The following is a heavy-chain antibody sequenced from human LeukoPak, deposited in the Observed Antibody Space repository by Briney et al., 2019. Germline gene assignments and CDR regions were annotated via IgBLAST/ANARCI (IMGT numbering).Heavy chain of an antibody. CDR3: ARERHSSSWYFVDWFDP. V-gene: IGHV1-69*13. CDR1: GGTFSSYA. D-gene: IGHD6-13*01. J-gene: IGHJ5*02. Sequence: SVKVSYKASGGTFSSYAISWVRQAPGQGLEWMGGIIPIFGTANYAQKFQGRVTITADESTSTAYMELSSLRSEDTAVYYCARERHSSSWYFVDWFDPWGQGTLVTVSS. CDR2: IIPIFGTA.